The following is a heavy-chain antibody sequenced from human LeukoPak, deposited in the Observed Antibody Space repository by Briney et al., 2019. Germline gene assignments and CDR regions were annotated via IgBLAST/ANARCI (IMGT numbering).Heavy chain of an antibody. CDR1: GYSIGSGYH. V-gene: IGHV4-38-2*02. CDR3: ARSEINDYMNY. D-gene: IGHD4-11*01. Sequence: SETLSLTCSVSGYSIGSGYHWSWIRQHPGKGLEWIGSINYSEKPYYNPSLKSRVTISVDTSKNQFSLKMTSVTAAETAFYFCARSEINDYMNYWGQGMPVTVSS. J-gene: IGHJ4*02. CDR2: INYSEKP.